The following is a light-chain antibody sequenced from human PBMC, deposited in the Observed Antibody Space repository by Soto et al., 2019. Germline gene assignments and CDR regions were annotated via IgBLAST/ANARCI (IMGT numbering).Light chain of an antibody. CDR2: RNN. J-gene: IGLJ1*01. V-gene: IGLV1-47*01. CDR3: ATWDDSLSNYV. Sequence: QSALTQPPSGSGTPGQRVTISCSGSSSNIGSNYVYWYQHLTGTAPKLLIYRNNQRPSGVPDRFSGSKSGTSASLAISGLRSEDEADYYCATWDDSLSNYVFGTGTKVTVL. CDR1: SSNIGSNY.